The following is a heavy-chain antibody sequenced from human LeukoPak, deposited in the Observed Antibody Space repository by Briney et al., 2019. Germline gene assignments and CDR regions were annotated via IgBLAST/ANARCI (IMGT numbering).Heavy chain of an antibody. V-gene: IGHV4-30-2*01. CDR1: GGSISSGGYY. J-gene: IGHJ4*02. D-gene: IGHD4-23*01. Sequence: PSETLSLTCTVSGGSISSGGYYWSWIRQPPGKGLEWIGYIYHSGSTYYNPSLKSRVTISVDRSKNQFSLKLSSVTAADTAVYYCARDTHDYGGIMLFFGWSQGTLVTVSS. CDR3: ARDTHDYGGIMLFFG. CDR2: IYHSGST.